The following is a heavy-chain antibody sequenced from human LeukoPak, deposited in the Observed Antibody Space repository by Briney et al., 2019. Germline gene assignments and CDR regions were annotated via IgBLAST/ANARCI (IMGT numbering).Heavy chain of an antibody. CDR1: GFTFDDYA. J-gene: IGHJ4*02. Sequence: AGRSLRLSCAASGFTFDDYAMHWVRQAPGKGLEWVSGISWNSGSIGYADSVKGRFTISRDNAKNSLYLQMNSLRAEDTALYYRAKDGVGYYDSSGPSGFDYWGQGTLVTVSS. D-gene: IGHD3-22*01. CDR3: AKDGVGYYDSSGPSGFDY. V-gene: IGHV3-9*01. CDR2: ISWNSGSI.